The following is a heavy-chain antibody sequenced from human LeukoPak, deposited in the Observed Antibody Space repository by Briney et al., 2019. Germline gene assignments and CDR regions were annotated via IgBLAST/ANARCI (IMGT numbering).Heavy chain of an antibody. CDR1: GFTFSSYS. D-gene: IGHD6-13*01. CDR2: ISSASTYI. CDR3: ARGLYSSAWYDFDY. J-gene: IGHJ4*02. Sequence: GGSLRLSCAASGFTFSSYSMNWVRQAPGKGREWVSSISSASTYIYSADSVSRRFTISRDNDKNALYLQMNSMRVEDTAVYYCARGLYSSAWYDFDYWGQGALVTVSS. V-gene: IGHV3-21*04.